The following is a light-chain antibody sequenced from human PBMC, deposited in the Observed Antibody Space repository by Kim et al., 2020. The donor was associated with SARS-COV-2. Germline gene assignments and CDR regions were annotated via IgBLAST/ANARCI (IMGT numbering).Light chain of an antibody. CDR3: QQRANWYS. V-gene: IGKV3-11*01. J-gene: IGKJ2*03. Sequence: LCLSPGERATLSCRFSQSCSNDFAWYQQRRGQPPRLLIYDASNRATGIPARFSGSGSGTDFTLTISSLEPEDFAVYYCQQRANWYSFGQGTKLEI. CDR1: QSCSND. CDR2: DAS.